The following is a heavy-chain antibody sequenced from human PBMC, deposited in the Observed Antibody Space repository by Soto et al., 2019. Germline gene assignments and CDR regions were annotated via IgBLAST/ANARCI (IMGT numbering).Heavy chain of an antibody. D-gene: IGHD6-13*01. CDR1: GFTFSSYA. CDR3: AKVIAAGGTGYWFDP. CDR2: ISGSGGST. Sequence: EVQLLESGGGLVQPGGSLRLSCAASGFTFSSYAMSWVRQAPGKRLEWVSAISGSGGSTYYADSVKGRFTISRDNSKNTLYLQMNSLRAEDTAGYYCAKVIAAGGTGYWFDPWGQGTLVTVSS. V-gene: IGHV3-23*01. J-gene: IGHJ5*02.